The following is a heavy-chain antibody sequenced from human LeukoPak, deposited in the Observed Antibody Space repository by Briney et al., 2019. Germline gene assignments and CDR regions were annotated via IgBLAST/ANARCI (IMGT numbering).Heavy chain of an antibody. V-gene: IGHV4-34*01. D-gene: IGHD1-14*01. CDR2: INHSGST. Sequence: SETLSLTCAVYGGSFSGYYWSWIRQPPGKGLEWIGEINHSGSTNYNPSLKSRVTISVDTSKNQFSLKLSSVTAADTAVYYCARGDRRNRGGYDYWGQGTLVTVSS. J-gene: IGHJ4*02. CDR1: GGSFSGYY. CDR3: ARGDRRNRGGYDY.